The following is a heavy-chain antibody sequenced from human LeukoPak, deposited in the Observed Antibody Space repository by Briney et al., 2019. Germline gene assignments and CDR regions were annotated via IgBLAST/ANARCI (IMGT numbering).Heavy chain of an antibody. D-gene: IGHD5-24*01. CDR2: ISYSGST. CDR3: ARGGRWLQFNY. CDR1: GGSVNSGTSY. V-gene: IGHV4-61*01. J-gene: IGHJ4*02. Sequence: PPETLSLTCAVSGGSVNSGTSYWSWIRQPPGKGLEWIGYISYSGSTNYNPSLKSRVTISVDTSKNQFSLKLSSVTAADTAVYYCARGGRWLQFNYWGQGTLVTVSS.